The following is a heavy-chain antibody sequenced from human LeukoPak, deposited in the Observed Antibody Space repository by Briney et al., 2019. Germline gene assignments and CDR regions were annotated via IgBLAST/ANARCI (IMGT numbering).Heavy chain of an antibody. CDR2: ISYDGSNK. J-gene: IGHJ3*02. CDR1: GFTFSSYA. CDR3: AGKWFGELSSAFDI. V-gene: IGHV3-30-3*01. D-gene: IGHD3-10*01. Sequence: SGGSLRLSCAASGFTFSSYAMHWVRQAPGKGLEWVAVISYDGSNKYYADSVKGRFTISRDNSKNTLYLQMNSLRAEDTAVYYCAGKWFGELSSAFDIWGQGTMVTVSS.